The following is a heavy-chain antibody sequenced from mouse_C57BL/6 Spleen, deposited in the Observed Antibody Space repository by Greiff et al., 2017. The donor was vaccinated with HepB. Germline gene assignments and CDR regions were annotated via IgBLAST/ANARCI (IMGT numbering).Heavy chain of an antibody. CDR2: INYDGSST. V-gene: IGHV5-16*01. Sequence: EVMLVESEGGLVQPGSSMKLSCTASGFTFSDYYMAWVRQVPEKGLEWVANINYDGSSTYYLDSLKSRFIISRDNAKNILYLQMSSLKSEDTATYYCERDDGYYAMDYWGQGTSVTVSS. CDR1: GFTFSDYY. D-gene: IGHD2-3*01. CDR3: ERDDGYYAMDY. J-gene: IGHJ4*01.